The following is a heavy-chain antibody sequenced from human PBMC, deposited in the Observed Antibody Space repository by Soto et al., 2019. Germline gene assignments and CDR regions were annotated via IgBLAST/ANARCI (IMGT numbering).Heavy chain of an antibody. CDR3: ARDLSGALGYYMDV. CDR1: GGSISSGGYY. V-gene: IGHV4-31*03. CDR2: IYYSGST. J-gene: IGHJ6*03. Sequence: QVQLQESGPGLVKPSQTLSLTCTVSGGSISSGGYYWSWIRQHPGKGLEWIGYIYYSGSTYYNPSLKRRVTISVDTSKNQFSRKLSSVTAADTAVYYCARDLSGALGYYMDVWGKGTTVTVSS.